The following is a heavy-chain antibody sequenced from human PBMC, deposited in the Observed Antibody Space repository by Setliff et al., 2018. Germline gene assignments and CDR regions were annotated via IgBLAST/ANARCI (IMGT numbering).Heavy chain of an antibody. J-gene: IGHJ4*02. CDR3: ARTGTYRYFDH. Sequence: PSETLSLTCTVSGGSINSGTYYWGWIRQPPGKGLEWIGRIHYLGTTYSNASLASRLTMSVDTSKNQFSLRLTSVTAADTAVYYCARTGTYRYFDHWGQGTLVTVSS. V-gene: IGHV4-39*01. CDR1: GGSINSGTYY. D-gene: IGHD1-1*01. CDR2: IHYLGTT.